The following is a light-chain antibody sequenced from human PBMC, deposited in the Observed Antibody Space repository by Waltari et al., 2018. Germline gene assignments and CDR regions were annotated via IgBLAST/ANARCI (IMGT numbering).Light chain of an antibody. Sequence: EIVLTQSPGTLSLSPGERATLSCRASQSVNRYLAWYQQKPGQAPRLLIYYAPTRATGIPDRYGGSGSGTDVGLTISRLEPEDYAVYHCQHYLRLPATFGQGTKVEIK. V-gene: IGKV3-20*01. CDR2: YAP. J-gene: IGKJ1*01. CDR1: QSVNRY. CDR3: QHYLRLPAT.